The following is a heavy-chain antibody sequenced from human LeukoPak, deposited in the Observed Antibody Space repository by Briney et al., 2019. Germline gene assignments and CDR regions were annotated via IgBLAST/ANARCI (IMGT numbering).Heavy chain of an antibody. CDR2: INSDGSST. D-gene: IGHD5-12*01. CDR3: AREGATDWYFHL. CDR1: GFTFSSYW. Sequence: GGSLILSCAASGFTFSSYWVHWVRQAPGKGLVWVSRINSDGSSTSYADSVKGRFTISRDNAKNTLYLQMSSLRAEDTAVYYCAREGATDWYFHLWGRGTLVTVSS. V-gene: IGHV3-74*01. J-gene: IGHJ2*01.